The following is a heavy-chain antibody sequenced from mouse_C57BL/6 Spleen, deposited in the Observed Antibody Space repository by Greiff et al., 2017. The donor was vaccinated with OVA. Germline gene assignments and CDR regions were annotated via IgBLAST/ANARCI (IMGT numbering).Heavy chain of an antibody. CDR3: ARRGFYYGSSRYYAMDY. V-gene: IGHV1-18*01. Sequence: EVQLQQSGPELVKPGASVKIPCKASGYTFTDYNMDWVKQSHGKSLEWIGDINPNNGGTIYNQKFKGKATLTVDKSSSTAYMELRILTSEDTAVYYCARRGFYYGSSRYYAMDYWGQGTSVTVSS. CDR2: INPNNGGT. CDR1: GYTFTDYN. J-gene: IGHJ4*01. D-gene: IGHD1-1*01.